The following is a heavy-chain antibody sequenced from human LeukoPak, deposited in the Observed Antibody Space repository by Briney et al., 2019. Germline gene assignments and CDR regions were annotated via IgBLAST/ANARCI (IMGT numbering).Heavy chain of an antibody. CDR2: INHSGST. J-gene: IGHJ6*02. CDR3: ARTLIQLWSTLMDV. CDR1: GGSFSGYY. V-gene: IGHV4-34*01. Sequence: SETLSLTCAVYGGSFSGYYWSWIRQPPGKGLEWIGEINHSGSTNYNPSLKSRVTISVDTSKNQFSLKLSSVTAADTAVYYCARTLIQLWSTLMDVWGQGTTVTVSS. D-gene: IGHD5-18*01.